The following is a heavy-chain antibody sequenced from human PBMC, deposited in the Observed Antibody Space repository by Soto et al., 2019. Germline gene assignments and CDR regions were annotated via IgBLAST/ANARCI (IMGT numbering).Heavy chain of an antibody. CDR2: ISISSGTM. CDR1: GFTFSSDS. CDR3: AREGGNLNWFDP. D-gene: IGHD1-26*01. Sequence: EVQLVESGGCLVQPGGSLRLSCAASGFTFSSDSMNWVRQAPGKGLEWVSYISISSGTMFYADSVKGRFTISRDNAKNPLYMQMNSLRDEDTAVYYCAREGGNLNWFDPWGQGTLVTVSS. V-gene: IGHV3-48*02. J-gene: IGHJ5*02.